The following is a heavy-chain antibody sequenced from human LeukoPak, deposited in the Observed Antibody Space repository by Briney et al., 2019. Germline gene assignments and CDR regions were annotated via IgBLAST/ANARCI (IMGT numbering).Heavy chain of an antibody. D-gene: IGHD1-1*01. J-gene: IGHJ6*03. CDR3: ASSRGVLYYYYYMDV. V-gene: IGHV1-69*05. CDR2: IIPIFGTA. Sequence: ASVKVSCKASGYTFTSYYMHWVRQAPGQGLEWMGGIIPIFGTANYAQKFQGRVTITTDESTSTAYMELSSLRSEDTAVYYCASSRGVLYYYYYMDVWGKGTTVTVSS. CDR1: GYTFTSYY.